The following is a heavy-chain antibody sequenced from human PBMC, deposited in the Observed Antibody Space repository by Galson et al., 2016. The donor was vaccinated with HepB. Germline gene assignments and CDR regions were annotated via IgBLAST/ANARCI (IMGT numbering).Heavy chain of an antibody. V-gene: IGHV3-21*01. Sequence: SLRLSCAASGFTFSTYNMNWVRQTPGKGLEWVSSISGSGSYLYYADSVKGRVTISRDNAKNSLYLHLSSLRAEDTAVYYCSRDLRNVESPDLTYYYGMDVWGQGTTVTVSS. D-gene: IGHD3-3*01. CDR3: SRDLRNVESPDLTYYYGMDV. J-gene: IGHJ6*02. CDR2: ISGSGSYL. CDR1: GFTFSTYN.